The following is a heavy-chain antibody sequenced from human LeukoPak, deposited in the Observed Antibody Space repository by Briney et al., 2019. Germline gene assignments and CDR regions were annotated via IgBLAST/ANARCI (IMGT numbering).Heavy chain of an antibody. V-gene: IGHV1-18*01. CDR1: GYTFTSYG. Sequence: ASVKVSCKASGYTFTSYGISWVRQAPGQGLEWMGWISAYNGNTNYAQKLQGRVTMTTDTSTSTAYMELRSLRSDDTAVYYCXXXXXXXGDYPPEEDYWGQGTLVTVSS. D-gene: IGHD4-17*01. J-gene: IGHJ4*02. CDR2: ISAYNGNT. CDR3: XXXXXXXGDYPPEEDY.